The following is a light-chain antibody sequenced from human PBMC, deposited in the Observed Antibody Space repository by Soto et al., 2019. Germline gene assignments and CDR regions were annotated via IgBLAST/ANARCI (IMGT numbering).Light chain of an antibody. J-gene: IGLJ3*02. V-gene: IGLV2-23*02. CDR2: EVT. CDR1: SSDVGNYNL. Sequence: QSALTQPASVSGSPGQSITISCTGTSSDVGNYNLVSWYQQHPGKAPKLMIYEVTKRPSGVSDRFSGSKSGNTASLTISGLQAEDEADYYCCSYAGSSTLFGGGTKLTVL. CDR3: CSYAGSSTL.